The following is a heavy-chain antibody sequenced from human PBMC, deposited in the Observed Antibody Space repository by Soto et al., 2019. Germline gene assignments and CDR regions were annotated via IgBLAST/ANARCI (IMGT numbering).Heavy chain of an antibody. CDR1: GFTFSSYW. J-gene: IGHJ4*02. Sequence: GGSLRLSCAASGFTFSSYWMSWVRQAPGKGLEWVANIKQDGSEKYYVDSVRGRFTISRDNAKNSLYLQMNSLRAEDTAVYYCARDLSYYDILTGHDYWGQGTLVTVSS. CDR2: IKQDGSEK. CDR3: ARDLSYYDILTGHDY. V-gene: IGHV3-7*01. D-gene: IGHD3-9*01.